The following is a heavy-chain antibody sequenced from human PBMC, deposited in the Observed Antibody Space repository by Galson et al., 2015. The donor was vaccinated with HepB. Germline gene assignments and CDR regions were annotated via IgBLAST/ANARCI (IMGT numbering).Heavy chain of an antibody. CDR1: GYTFTSYA. Sequence: SVKVSCKASGYTFTSYAMNWVRQAPGQGLEWMGWINTNTGSPTYAQGFTGRFVFSLDTSVSTAYLQISSLKAEDTAVYYCAIAVVGAHNCLSYWGQGTLVTVSS. V-gene: IGHV7-4-1*02. J-gene: IGHJ4*02. CDR3: AIAVVGAHNCLSY. CDR2: INTNTGSP. D-gene: IGHD6-19*01.